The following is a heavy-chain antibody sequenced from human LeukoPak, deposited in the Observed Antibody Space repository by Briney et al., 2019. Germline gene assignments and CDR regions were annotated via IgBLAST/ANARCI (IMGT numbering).Heavy chain of an antibody. V-gene: IGHV3-53*01. CDR2: IYSGGST. CDR3: AILSYGSGIYDY. J-gene: IGHJ4*02. Sequence: GGSLRLSCAASGFTVSSNYMSWVRQAPGKGLEWVSVIYSGGSTYYADSVKGRFTISRDNSKNTLYLQMNSLRAEDTAVYYCAILSYGSGIYDYGPQGPRDTVPS. D-gene: IGHD3-10*01. CDR1: GFTVSSNY.